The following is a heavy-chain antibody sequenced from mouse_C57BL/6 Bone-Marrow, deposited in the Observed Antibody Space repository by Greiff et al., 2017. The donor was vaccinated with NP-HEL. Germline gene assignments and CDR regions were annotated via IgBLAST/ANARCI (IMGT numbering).Heavy chain of an antibody. CDR3: ARDAYGSSGYFDY. V-gene: IGHV7-1*01. Sequence: EVKVVESGGGLVQSGRSLRLSCATSGFTFSDFYMEWVRQAPGKGLEWIAASRNKANDYTTEYSASVKGRFIVSRDTSQSILYLQMNALRAEDTAIYYCARDAYGSSGYFDYWGQGTTLTVSS. D-gene: IGHD1-1*01. CDR1: GFTFSDFY. CDR2: SRNKANDYTT. J-gene: IGHJ2*01.